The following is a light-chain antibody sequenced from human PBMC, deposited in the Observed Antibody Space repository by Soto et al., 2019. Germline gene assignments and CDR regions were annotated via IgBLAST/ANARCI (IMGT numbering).Light chain of an antibody. CDR1: QTIYSY. CDR3: QQSYTTPLT. V-gene: IGKV1-39*01. J-gene: IGKJ4*01. CDR2: RAS. Sequence: DIQLTQYSCSLSASLGDSFTITCLASQTIYSYLVWYQHAPGRAPKLLIYRASTLQGGVPSRFSGSGSGTDFTLTISRLQPEDFATYYCQQSYTTPLTFGGGTKV.